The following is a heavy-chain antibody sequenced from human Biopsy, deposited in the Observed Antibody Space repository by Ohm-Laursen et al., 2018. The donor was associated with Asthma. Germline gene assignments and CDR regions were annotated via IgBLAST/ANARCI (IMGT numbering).Heavy chain of an antibody. Sequence: TLSLTCAVSGDSIDSGDYSWTWIRQSPGVGLEWIGYIYRNGDTYYNPTLKNRVTISIDRSKNQFSLRLRSVNAADTAVYYCARGWNCGGDCYSLDSWGQGTLVTVSS. CDR1: GDSIDSGDYS. CDR3: ARGWNCGGDCYSLDS. J-gene: IGHJ4*02. CDR2: IYRNGDT. V-gene: IGHV4-30-2*06. D-gene: IGHD2-21*02.